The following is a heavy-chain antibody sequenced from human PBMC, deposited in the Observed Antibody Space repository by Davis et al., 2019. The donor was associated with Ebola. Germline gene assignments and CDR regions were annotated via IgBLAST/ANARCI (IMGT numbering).Heavy chain of an antibody. CDR3: ARDRHATSGYGF. D-gene: IGHD3-3*01. CDR2: IYTSGST. J-gene: IGHJ4*02. V-gene: IGHV4-61*09. CDR1: GDSISSGSYY. Sequence: SETLSLTCTVSGDSISSGSYYWHWVRQPAGKGLEWIGHIYTSGSTNYNPSLKSRVTISVNTSKNQLSLKLTSVTAADPAVYYCARDRHATSGYGFWGQGTLVTVSS.